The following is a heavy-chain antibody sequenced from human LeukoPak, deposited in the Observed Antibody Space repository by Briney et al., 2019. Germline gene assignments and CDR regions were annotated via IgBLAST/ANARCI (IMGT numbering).Heavy chain of an antibody. CDR3: ATLWFGESTQYWFDP. J-gene: IGHJ5*02. D-gene: IGHD3-10*01. CDR1: GFAFSSYA. V-gene: IGHV4-59*01. CDR2: IYYSGST. Sequence: GSLRLSCAASGFAFSSYAMSWVRQPPGKGLEWIGYIYYSGSTNYNPSLKSRVTISVDTSKNQFSLKLSSVTAADTAVYYCATLWFGESTQYWFDPWGQGTLVTVSS.